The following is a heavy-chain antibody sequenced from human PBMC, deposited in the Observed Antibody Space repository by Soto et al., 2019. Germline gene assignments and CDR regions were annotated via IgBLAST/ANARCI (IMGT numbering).Heavy chain of an antibody. CDR2: ISPNSGGT. CDR1: GYTFTGYY. Sequence: ASVKVSCKASGYTFTGYYIHWVRQAPGQGLEWMGWISPNSGGTNYAQKFQGRVTMTRDRSASTVYIDLSSLRSDDAAVYYCARDLHRKQPTANYDYYGMDVWGQGPTVTVSS. V-gene: IGHV1-2*02. D-gene: IGHD6-13*01. CDR3: ARDLHRKQPTANYDYYGMDV. J-gene: IGHJ6*02.